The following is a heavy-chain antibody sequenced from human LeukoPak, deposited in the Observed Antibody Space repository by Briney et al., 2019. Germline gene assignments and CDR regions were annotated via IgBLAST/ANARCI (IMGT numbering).Heavy chain of an antibody. CDR1: GFTFSSYI. V-gene: IGHV3-21*01. Sequence: GGSLRLSCAASGFTFSSYIMNWVRPTPGKGLEWVSSITSNSRYIYYPDSVKGRFTISRDNAKNSLYLQMNSLRAEDTAVYYCARGNPTEGAFDYWGQGTLDTVSS. J-gene: IGHJ4*02. CDR2: ITSNSRYI. D-gene: IGHD1-26*01. CDR3: ARGNPTEGAFDY.